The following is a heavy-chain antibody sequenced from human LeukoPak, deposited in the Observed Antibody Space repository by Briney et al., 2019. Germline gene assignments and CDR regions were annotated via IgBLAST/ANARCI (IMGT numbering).Heavy chain of an antibody. CDR1: GYIFTNYA. CDR2: ISTYNGNT. V-gene: IGHV1-18*01. J-gene: IGHJ4*02. D-gene: IGHD6-13*01. Sequence: ASVKLSCKASGYIFTNYAISWVRQAPGQGLEWMGWISTYNGNTKNAQKLQGRVTMTTDTSTSTAYMELRTLRSDDTAVYYCARGADSSSWFASPDFWGQGTLVTVSS. CDR3: ARGADSSSWFASPDF.